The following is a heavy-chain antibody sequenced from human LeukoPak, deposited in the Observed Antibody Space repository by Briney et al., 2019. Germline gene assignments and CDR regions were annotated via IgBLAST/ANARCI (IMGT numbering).Heavy chain of an antibody. CDR2: MSTSGST. CDR1: GDSISSSIYY. D-gene: IGHD1-26*01. V-gene: IGHV4-61*02. J-gene: IGHJ4*02. Sequence: SETLSLTCTVSGDSISSSIYYWSWIRQPAGKGLEWIGRMSTSGSTNYNPSLKSRVTMSEDTSKNQFSLKLTSVTAADTAVYYCARGHGSFDSWGQGTLVTVSA. CDR3: ARGHGSFDS.